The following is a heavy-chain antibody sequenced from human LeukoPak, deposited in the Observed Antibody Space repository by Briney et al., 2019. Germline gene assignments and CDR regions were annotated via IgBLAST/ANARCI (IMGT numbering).Heavy chain of an antibody. CDR1: GFTFSSYW. D-gene: IGHD6-6*01. V-gene: IGHV3-7*01. CDR2: IKQDGSEK. J-gene: IGHJ1*01. Sequence: PGGSLRLSCGASGFTFSSYWMSWVRQAPGKGLEWVANIKQDGSEKYYVDSVEGRFTISRDNAKNSLYLQMNSLRAEDTAVYYCARDGDEYSSSSMYFQHWGQGTLVTVSS. CDR3: ARDGDEYSSSSMYFQH.